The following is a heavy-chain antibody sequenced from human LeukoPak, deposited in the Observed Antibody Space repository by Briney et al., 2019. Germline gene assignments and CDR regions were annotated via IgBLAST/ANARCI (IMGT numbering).Heavy chain of an antibody. CDR1: GGSISSYY. V-gene: IGHV4-59*01. Sequence: PSETLSLTCTVSGGSISSYYWSWIRQPPGKGLEWTGYIYYSGSTNYNPSLKSRVTISVDTSKNQFSLKLSSVTAADTAVYYCARDRTLAAFDIWGQGTMVTVSS. J-gene: IGHJ3*02. CDR2: IYYSGST. D-gene: IGHD2-2*01. CDR3: ARDRTLAAFDI.